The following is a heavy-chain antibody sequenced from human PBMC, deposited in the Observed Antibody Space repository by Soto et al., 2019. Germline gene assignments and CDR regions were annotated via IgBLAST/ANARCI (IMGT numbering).Heavy chain of an antibody. CDR1: GFTFSNYA. CDR3: AWTNGYTIPRPFDY. D-gene: IGHD5-12*01. J-gene: IGHJ4*02. V-gene: IGHV3-23*01. Sequence: EVQLLETGGGLVPPGGSLRLSCAASGFTFSNYAMTWVRQAPGKGLEWVSGIGGSGETTLYADSVKGRFTISRDNSKNTVYLHVGSLRAEDPALYYCAWTNGYTIPRPFDYWGQGTLFTFSS. CDR2: IGGSGETT.